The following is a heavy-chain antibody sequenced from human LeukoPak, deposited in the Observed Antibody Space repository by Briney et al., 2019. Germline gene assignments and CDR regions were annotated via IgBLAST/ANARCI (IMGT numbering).Heavy chain of an antibody. CDR1: GGSFSGYY. V-gene: IGHV4-34*01. D-gene: IGHD3-22*01. CDR2: INHSGIT. CDR3: ARGRYGSRYDSSGYYSKTVDY. Sequence: PSETLSLTCAVYGGSFSGYYWSWIRQPPGKGLEWIGEINHSGITNYNPSLKSRVTISVDTSKNQFSLKLSSVTAADTAVYYCARGRYGSRYDSSGYYSKTVDYWGQGTLVTVSS. J-gene: IGHJ4*02.